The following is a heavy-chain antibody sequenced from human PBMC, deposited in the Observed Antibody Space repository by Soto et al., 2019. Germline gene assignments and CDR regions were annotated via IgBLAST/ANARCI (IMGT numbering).Heavy chain of an antibody. D-gene: IGHD2-15*01. V-gene: IGHV4-39*01. J-gene: IGHJ4*02. Sequence: PSETLSLTCTVSGISVSTSDYYWGWVRQPPGKGLDWIGNIYYSGSTFYNPSLRSRVTLFVDTSKNQFSLRLNSVTAADTAVYFCAGFVVPASRNSDFDYWGQGTLVTVSS. CDR3: AGFVVPASRNSDFDY. CDR1: GISVSTSDYY. CDR2: IYYSGST.